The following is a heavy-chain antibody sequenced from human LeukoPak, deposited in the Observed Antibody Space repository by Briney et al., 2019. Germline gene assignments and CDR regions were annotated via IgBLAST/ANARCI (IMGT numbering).Heavy chain of an antibody. CDR2: IIPICGTA. CDR3: ARELGGYSYGYFDY. J-gene: IGHJ4*02. D-gene: IGHD5-18*01. CDR1: GGTCSSYA. V-gene: IGHV1-69*05. Sequence: SAKVSCKASGGTCSSYAISWGRHAPGQGLEWMSGIIPICGTANYAQKFQGRVTITTDESTSTAYMELSSLRSEDTAVYYCARELGGYSYGYFDYWGQGTLVTVSS.